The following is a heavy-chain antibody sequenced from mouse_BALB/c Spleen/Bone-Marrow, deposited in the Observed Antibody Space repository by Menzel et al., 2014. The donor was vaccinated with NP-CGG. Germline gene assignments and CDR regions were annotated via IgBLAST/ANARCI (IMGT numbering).Heavy chain of an antibody. CDR2: INPGSGGT. CDR3: ARRNRDYYAMDY. Sequence: QVQLKQSGAELVRPGASVGVSCKASGHAFTNYLLEWVKQRPGQGLEWGGVINPGSGGTKYNEKFKGKATLTVDKSSSTAYMQLSSLTSDDSAVYFCARRNRDYYAMDYWGQGTSVTVSS. J-gene: IGHJ4*01. CDR1: GHAFTNYL. V-gene: IGHV1-54*01.